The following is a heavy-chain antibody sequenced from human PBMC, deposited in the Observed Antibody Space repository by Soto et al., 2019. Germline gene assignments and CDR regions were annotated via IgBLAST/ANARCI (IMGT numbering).Heavy chain of an antibody. CDR1: GYTFTSYG. D-gene: IGHD3-16*02. J-gene: IGHJ4*02. Sequence: EASVKVSCKASGYTFTSYGISWVRQAPGQGLEWMGWISAYNGNTNYAQKLQGRVTMTTDTSTSTAYMELRSLRSDDTAVYYCARADDYIWGSYRYPLNFDYWGQGTLVTVSS. CDR3: ARADDYIWGSYRYPLNFDY. V-gene: IGHV1-18*01. CDR2: ISAYNGNT.